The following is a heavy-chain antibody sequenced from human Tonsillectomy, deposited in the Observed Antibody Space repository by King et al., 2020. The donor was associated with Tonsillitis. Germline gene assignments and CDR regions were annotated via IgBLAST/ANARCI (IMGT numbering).Heavy chain of an antibody. CDR1: GFSFDDSA. J-gene: IGHJ6*02. Sequence: EVQLVESGGGLVQPGRSLRLSCAASGFSFDDSAMHWVRQGLGKGLEWVSGISWNSGNIAYADSVKCRFTISRDSAKNSLYLQMHSLRVEDTALYYRSKHMGPGRGSVGTRYYYYGIDVWGQGATVTGSS. V-gene: IGHV3-9*01. CDR3: SKHMGPGRGSVGTRYYYYGIDV. D-gene: IGHD1-1*01. CDR2: ISWNSGNI.